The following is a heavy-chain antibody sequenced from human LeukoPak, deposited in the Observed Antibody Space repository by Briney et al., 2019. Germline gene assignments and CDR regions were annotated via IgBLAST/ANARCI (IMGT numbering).Heavy chain of an antibody. Sequence: GXIYTXGSTNYNPPLKSRVTMSVDTSKYQFSLKLSSVTAADTAVYYCARDISDMVRGVSYYYYGMDVWGQGTTVTVSS. D-gene: IGHD3-10*01. CDR2: IYTXGST. J-gene: IGHJ6*02. V-gene: IGHV4-4*07. CDR3: ARDISDMVRGVSYYYYGMDV.